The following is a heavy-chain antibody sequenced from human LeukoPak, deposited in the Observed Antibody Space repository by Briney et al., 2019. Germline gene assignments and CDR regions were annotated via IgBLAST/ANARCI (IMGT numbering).Heavy chain of an antibody. J-gene: IGHJ5*02. CDR3: ARHRPRYGSGTNWFDP. Sequence: SETLSLTCTVSGGSISRSYYYWGWIRQTPGKGLEWIGGIYYSGSTYYNPSLKSRVTMSVDTSKNQFSLKLSSVTAADTAVYYCARHRPRYGSGTNWFDPWGQGTLVTVSS. V-gene: IGHV4-39*01. D-gene: IGHD3-10*01. CDR1: GGSISRSYYY. CDR2: IYYSGST.